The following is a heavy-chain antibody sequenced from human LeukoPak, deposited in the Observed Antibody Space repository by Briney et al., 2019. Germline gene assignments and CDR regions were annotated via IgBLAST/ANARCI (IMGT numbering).Heavy chain of an antibody. V-gene: IGHV6-1*01. CDR2: TYYRSKWYN. J-gene: IGHJ4*02. D-gene: IGHD3-10*01. Sequence: SQTLSLTCAISGDSVSSNSAAWNWIRQSPSRGLEWLGRTYYRSKWYNDYAVSVKSRITINPDTSKNQFSLQLNSVTPEDTAVYYCARGLLWFGERMTHVDYWGQGTLVTVSS. CDR1: GDSVSSNSAA. CDR3: ARGLLWFGERMTHVDY.